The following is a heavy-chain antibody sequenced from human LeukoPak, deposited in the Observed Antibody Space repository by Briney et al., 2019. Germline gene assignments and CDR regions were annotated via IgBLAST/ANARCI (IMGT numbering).Heavy chain of an antibody. Sequence: GGSLRLSCAASGFTFYDYAMHGVRQAPGKGRGGVSGISWNSGSIGYADSVKGRFSISRDNAKNSLYLQMNSLRAEDTALYYCAKDGEVGATRAYYFDYWGQGTLVTVSS. J-gene: IGHJ4*02. CDR2: ISWNSGSI. CDR1: GFTFYDYA. D-gene: IGHD1-26*01. V-gene: IGHV3-9*01. CDR3: AKDGEVGATRAYYFDY.